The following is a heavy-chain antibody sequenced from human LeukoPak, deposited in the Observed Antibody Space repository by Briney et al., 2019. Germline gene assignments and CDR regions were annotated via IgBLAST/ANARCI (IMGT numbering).Heavy chain of an antibody. V-gene: IGHV4-38-2*01. CDR2: IYHSGST. J-gene: IGHJ4*02. CDR1: GYSISSGYY. Sequence: SETLSLTCAVSGYSISSGYYWGWIRQPPGKGLEWIGSIYHSGSTYYNPSLKSRVTISGDTSKNQFSLKLSSVTAADTAVYYCAEGTMIVGYFDYWGQGTLVTVSS. CDR3: AEGTMIVGYFDY. D-gene: IGHD3-22*01.